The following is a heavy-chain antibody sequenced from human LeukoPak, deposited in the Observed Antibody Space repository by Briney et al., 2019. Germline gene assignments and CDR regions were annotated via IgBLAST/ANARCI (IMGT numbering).Heavy chain of an antibody. CDR2: NNHSGST. J-gene: IGHJ5*02. D-gene: IGHD6-13*01. CDR1: GGSISSGDYY. Sequence: SQTLSLTCTVSGGSISSGDYYWSWIRQPPGKGLEWIGENNHSGSTNYNPSLKSRVTISVDTSKHQFSLKLSSVTAADTAVYYCARGPVPTGSSWYNWFDPWGQGTLVTVSS. V-gene: IGHV4-30-4*08. CDR3: ARGPVPTGSSWYNWFDP.